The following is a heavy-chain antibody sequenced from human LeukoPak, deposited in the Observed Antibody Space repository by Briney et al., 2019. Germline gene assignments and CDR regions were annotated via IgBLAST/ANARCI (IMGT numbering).Heavy chain of an antibody. CDR1: GYTFTSYG. CDR2: ISAYNGNT. D-gene: IGHD3-9*01. V-gene: IGHV1-18*01. CDR3: ARDQLRYFDHNKYAFDI. Sequence: ASVKVSCKASGYTFTSYGISWVRQTPGQGLEWMGWISAYNGNTNYAQKLQGRVTMTTDTSTSTAYMELRSLGSDDTAVYYCARDQLRYFDHNKYAFDIWGQGTMVTVSS. J-gene: IGHJ3*02.